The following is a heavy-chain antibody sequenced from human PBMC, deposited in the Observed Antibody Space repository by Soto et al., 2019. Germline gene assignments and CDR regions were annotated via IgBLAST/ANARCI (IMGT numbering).Heavy chain of an antibody. CDR2: MNPNSGNT. D-gene: IGHD3-3*01. Sequence: QVQLVQSGAEVKKPGASVKVSCKASGYTFTSYDINWVRQASGQGLEWMGWMNPNSGNTGYAQKFQGRLTMTRDTSKTTAYMERSSLNSEDTAVYYCARGITLDFNSRWYFDLWGRGTLITVAS. CDR1: GYTFTSYD. V-gene: IGHV1-8*01. J-gene: IGHJ2*01. CDR3: ARGITLDFNSRWYFDL.